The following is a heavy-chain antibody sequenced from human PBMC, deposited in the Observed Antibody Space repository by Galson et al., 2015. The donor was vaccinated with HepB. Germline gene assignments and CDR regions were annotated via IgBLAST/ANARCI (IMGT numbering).Heavy chain of an antibody. CDR2: IYYSGST. Sequence: SETLSLTCTVSGGSISSSSYYWGWLRQPPGKGLEWIGSIYYSGSTYYNPSLKSRVTVSVDTSKNQFSLKLSSVTAADTAVYYCASVDVYYYGMDVWGQGTTVTVSS. CDR3: ASVDVYYYGMDV. D-gene: IGHD3-9*01. V-gene: IGHV4-39*07. J-gene: IGHJ6*02. CDR1: GGSISSSSYY.